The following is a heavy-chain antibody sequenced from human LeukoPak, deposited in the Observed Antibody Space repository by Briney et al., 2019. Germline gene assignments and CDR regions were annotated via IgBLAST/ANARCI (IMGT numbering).Heavy chain of an antibody. V-gene: IGHV3-23*01. CDR3: TTDPRKRYYYDFWSGYY. D-gene: IGHD3-3*01. CDR2: ISGSGGST. CDR1: GFTFSSYA. Sequence: GGSLRLSCAASGFTFSSYAMSWVRQAPGKGLEWVSAISGSGGSTYYADSVKGRFTISRDNSKNTLYLQMNSLKTEDTAVYYCTTDPRKRYYYDFWSGYYWGQGTLVTVSS. J-gene: IGHJ4*02.